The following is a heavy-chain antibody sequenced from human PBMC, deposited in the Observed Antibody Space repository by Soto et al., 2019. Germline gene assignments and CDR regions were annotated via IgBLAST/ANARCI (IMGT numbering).Heavy chain of an antibody. CDR1: GGSISIGGHY. Sequence: PSETLSLTCTVSGGSISIGGHYWSCIRQHPGKGLEWIGYIYYSGSTYYNPPLKSRVTISVDTSKNQFSLKLSSVTAADTAVYYCARDQTLWFGGLLGFDPWGQGTLVTVSS. CDR2: IYYSGST. J-gene: IGHJ5*02. V-gene: IGHV4-31*03. D-gene: IGHD3-10*01. CDR3: ARDQTLWFGGLLGFDP.